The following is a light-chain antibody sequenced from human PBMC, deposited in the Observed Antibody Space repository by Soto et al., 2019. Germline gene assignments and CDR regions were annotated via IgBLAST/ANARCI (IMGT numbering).Light chain of an antibody. CDR2: GVS. CDR1: SDDVGGYNY. Sequence: QSALTQPASVSGSPGQSITISCTGTSDDVGGYNYVSWYQQHPGKAPKLLIYGVSDRPSGVSNRFSASRSGNAASLTISGLQAEDEGDYYCSSYTSSYTWVFGGGTQLTVL. J-gene: IGLJ3*02. CDR3: SSYTSSYTWV. V-gene: IGLV2-14*03.